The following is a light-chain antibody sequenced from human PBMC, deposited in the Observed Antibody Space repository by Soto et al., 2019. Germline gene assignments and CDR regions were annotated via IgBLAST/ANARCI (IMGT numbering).Light chain of an antibody. V-gene: IGKV1-13*02. Sequence: AIQLTPSPSSLSASVGDRVTITCRASHDISSALAWYQQKPGKAPNLLIYDASSLESGVPSRFSGSGSGTDFTLTISSLQPEDFATYFCQQFNSDLFTFGPGTKVDVK. J-gene: IGKJ3*01. CDR2: DAS. CDR1: HDISSA. CDR3: QQFNSDLFT.